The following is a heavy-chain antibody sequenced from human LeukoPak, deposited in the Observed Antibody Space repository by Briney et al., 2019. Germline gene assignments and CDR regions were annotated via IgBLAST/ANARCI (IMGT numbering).Heavy chain of an antibody. D-gene: IGHD3-10*01. Sequence: PSETLSLTCTVSGGSISSYYWSWIRQPPGQGLEWIGYIYYSGSTNYNPSLKSRVTISVDTSKNQFSLKLSSVTAADTAVYSCARRNYGRQGWFDPWGQGTLVTVSS. CDR2: IYYSGST. CDR1: GGSISSYY. V-gene: IGHV4-59*08. CDR3: ARRNYGRQGWFDP. J-gene: IGHJ5*02.